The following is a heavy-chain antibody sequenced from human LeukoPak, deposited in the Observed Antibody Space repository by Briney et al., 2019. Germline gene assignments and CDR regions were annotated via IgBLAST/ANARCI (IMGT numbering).Heavy chain of an antibody. CDR2: ISYGGSNK. CDR3: ARATYSGVWYFDY. V-gene: IGHV3-30-3*01. Sequence: GGSLRLSCAASGFIFSDYPVHWVRQAPGKGLEWVAVISYGGSNKYYADSVKGRFTISRDDSKNTLYLQMNSLRAEGTAVYYCARATYSGVWYFDYWGQGTLVTVSS. J-gene: IGHJ4*02. D-gene: IGHD1-26*01. CDR1: GFIFSDYP.